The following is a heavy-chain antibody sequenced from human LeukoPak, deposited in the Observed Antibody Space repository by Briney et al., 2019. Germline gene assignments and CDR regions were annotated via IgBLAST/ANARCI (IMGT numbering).Heavy chain of an antibody. CDR3: ARRHVDHGADH. CDR1: GYTFTGHG. D-gene: IGHD4/OR15-4a*01. Sequence: GASVKVSCKASGYTFTGHGISWVRQAPGQGLEWMGWISVYTTNTAYTERLQDRITMTTDPSTSTAYLELRSLRFDGTAVYYCARRHVDHGADHWGQGTLVTVSS. CDR2: ISVYTTNT. J-gene: IGHJ5*02. V-gene: IGHV1-18*01.